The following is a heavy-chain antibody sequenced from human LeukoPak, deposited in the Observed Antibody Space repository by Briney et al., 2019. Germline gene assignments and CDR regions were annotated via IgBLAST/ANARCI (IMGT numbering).Heavy chain of an antibody. V-gene: IGHV4-59*06. CDR1: GGSISSYY. CDR2: IYYSGST. CDR3: ARVIPRTPVPAANYNWFDP. J-gene: IGHJ5*02. D-gene: IGHD2-2*01. Sequence: SETLSLTCTVPGGSISSYYWSWIRQHPGKGLEWIGYIYYSGSTYYNPSLKSRVTISVDTSKNQFSLKLSSVTAADTAVYYCARVIPRTPVPAANYNWFDPWGQGTLVTVSS.